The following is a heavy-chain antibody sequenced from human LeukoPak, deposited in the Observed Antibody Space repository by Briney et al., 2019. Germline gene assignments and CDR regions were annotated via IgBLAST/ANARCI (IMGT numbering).Heavy chain of an antibody. V-gene: IGHV4-59*01. CDR2: IYYSGST. CDR1: GGSISSYY. D-gene: IGHD3-3*01. Sequence: SETLSLTCTVSGGSISSYYWSWLRQPPGKGLEWIGYIYYSGSTNYNPSLKSRVTISVDTSKNQFSLKLSSVTAADTAVYYCARARITIFGVVSNFDYWGQGTLVTVSS. J-gene: IGHJ4*02. CDR3: ARARITIFGVVSNFDY.